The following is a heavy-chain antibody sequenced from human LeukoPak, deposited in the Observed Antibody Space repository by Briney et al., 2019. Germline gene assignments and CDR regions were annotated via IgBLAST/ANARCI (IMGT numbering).Heavy chain of an antibody. J-gene: IGHJ6*02. CDR3: ARQECSGGSCYYHYGMDV. V-gene: IGHV5-51*01. CDR2: IYPGDSDT. Sequence: GESLKISCKGSGYSFTSYWIGWVRQMPGKGLEWMGIIYPGDSDTRYSPSFQGQVTISADKSISTAYLQWSSLKASDTAMYYCARQECSGGSCYYHYGMDVWGQGTTVTVSS. CDR1: GYSFTSYW. D-gene: IGHD2-15*01.